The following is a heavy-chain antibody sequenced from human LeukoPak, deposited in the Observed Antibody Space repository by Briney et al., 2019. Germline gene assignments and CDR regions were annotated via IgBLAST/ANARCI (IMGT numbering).Heavy chain of an antibody. CDR3: ARDHTGGGSSWSDNWFDP. V-gene: IGHV1-46*01. CDR1: GYTFTRYY. J-gene: IGHJ5*02. Sequence: GASVNVSCKASGYTFTRYYMHWVRQAPGQELEGMGIVNPYSCTTTYAQKFQGRVTMTRDTATSTVYTEPSRLRSEGTAVYYCARDHTGGGSSWSDNWFDPWGQGTLVTVSS. CDR2: VNPYSCTT. D-gene: IGHD6-13*01.